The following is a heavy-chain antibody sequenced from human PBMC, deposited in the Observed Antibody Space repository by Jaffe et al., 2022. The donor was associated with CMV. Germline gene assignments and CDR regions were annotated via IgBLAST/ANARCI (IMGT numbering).Heavy chain of an antibody. CDR1: GFTFSSYG. Sequence: QVQLVESGGGVVQPGRSLRLSCAASGFTFSSYGMHWVRQAPGKGLEWVAVIWYDGSNKYYADSVKGRFTISRDNSKNTLYLQMNSLRAEDTAVYYCARDGSAVRDAFDIWGQGTMVTVSS. CDR2: IWYDGSNK. CDR3: ARDGSAVRDAFDI. J-gene: IGHJ3*02. V-gene: IGHV3-33*01.